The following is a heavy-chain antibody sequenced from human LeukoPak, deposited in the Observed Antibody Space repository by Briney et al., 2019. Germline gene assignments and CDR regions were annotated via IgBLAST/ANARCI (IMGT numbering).Heavy chain of an antibody. CDR3: ARDAYTATSNWLDP. J-gene: IGHJ5*02. Sequence: GGSLRLSCEASGITLNKYWMHWVRQAPGKGLVWVSRITGDGSDKTYADSVKGRFTVSRDHSKNTLFLQMTSLRVEDTAIYYFARDAYTATSNWLDPWGQGGLLTVS. V-gene: IGHV3-74*01. D-gene: IGHD2-21*02. CDR1: GITLNKYW. CDR2: ITGDGSDK.